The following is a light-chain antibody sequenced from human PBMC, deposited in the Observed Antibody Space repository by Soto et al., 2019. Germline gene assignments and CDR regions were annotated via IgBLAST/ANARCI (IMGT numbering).Light chain of an antibody. CDR2: EVS. CDR1: TSDFGGYNY. CDR3: SSYTSSSTYV. Sequence: QSVLTQPAPVSGSPGQSITISCTGTTSDFGGYNYVSWYQQHPGKAPKLMIYEVSNRPSGVSNRFSGSKSGNTASLTISGLQAEDEADYYCSSYTSSSTYVFGTGTKVTVL. V-gene: IGLV2-14*01. J-gene: IGLJ1*01.